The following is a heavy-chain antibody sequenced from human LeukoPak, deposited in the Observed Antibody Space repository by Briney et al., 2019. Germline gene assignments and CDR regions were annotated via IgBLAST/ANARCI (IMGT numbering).Heavy chain of an antibody. J-gene: IGHJ4*02. D-gene: IGHD1-1*01. Sequence: GGSLRLSCAASGFTVSSNYMSWVRQAPGKGLEWVSVIYSGGSTYYADSVKGRFTISRDNAKNSLYLQMNSLRAEDTAVYYCARDFQRRVDYWGQGTLVTVSS. CDR3: ARDFQRRVDY. CDR2: IYSGGST. V-gene: IGHV3-53*01. CDR1: GFTVSSNY.